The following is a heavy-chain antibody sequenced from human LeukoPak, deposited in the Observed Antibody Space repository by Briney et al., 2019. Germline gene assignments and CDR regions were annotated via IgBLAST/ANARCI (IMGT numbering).Heavy chain of an antibody. CDR1: GGSFSGYY. Sequence: SETLSLTCAVYGGSFSGYYWSWIRQPPGKGLEWIGEINHSGSTNYNPSLKSRVTISVDTSKNQFYLKLSPVTAADTAVYYCAREHAAAGPYYYYYGMDVWGKGTTVTVSS. D-gene: IGHD6-13*01. J-gene: IGHJ6*04. V-gene: IGHV4-34*01. CDR2: INHSGST. CDR3: AREHAAAGPYYYYYGMDV.